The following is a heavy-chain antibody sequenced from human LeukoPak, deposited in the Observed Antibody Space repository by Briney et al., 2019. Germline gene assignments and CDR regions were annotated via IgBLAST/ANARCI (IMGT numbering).Heavy chain of an antibody. CDR1: GGSISSNSYY. Sequence: PSETLSLTCTVSGGSISSNSYYWGWIRQPPGKGLDWIGTFFYSGSTYYNPSLKSRVTISVDTSKNQFSLKLSSVTAADTAVYYCARHLSAGGFDYWGQGTLVTVSS. J-gene: IGHJ4*02. CDR2: FFYSGST. D-gene: IGHD1-14*01. V-gene: IGHV4-39*01. CDR3: ARHLSAGGFDY.